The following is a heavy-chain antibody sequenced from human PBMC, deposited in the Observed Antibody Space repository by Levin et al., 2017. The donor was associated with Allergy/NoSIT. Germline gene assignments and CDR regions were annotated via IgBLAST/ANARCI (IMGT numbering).Heavy chain of an antibody. CDR1: GFTFSSYS. V-gene: IGHV3-21*01. CDR3: ARGGQFIPPDKEAVTTSVDY. Sequence: GGSLRLSCAASGFTFSSYSMNWVRQAPGKGLEWVSSISSSSSYIYYADSVKGRFTISRDNAKNSLYLQMNSLRAEDTAVYYCARGGQFIPPDKEAVTTSVDYWGQGTLVTVSS. CDR2: ISSSSSYI. D-gene: IGHD4-17*01. J-gene: IGHJ4*02.